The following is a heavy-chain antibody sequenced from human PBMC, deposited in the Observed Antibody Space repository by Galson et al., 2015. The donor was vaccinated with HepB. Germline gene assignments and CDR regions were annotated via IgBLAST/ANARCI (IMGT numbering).Heavy chain of an antibody. CDR3: AIAAAGTFTDY. J-gene: IGHJ4*02. CDR2: ISSSGSTI. V-gene: IGHV3-11*01. CDR1: GFTFSDYY. Sequence: SLRLSCAASGFTFSDYYMSWIRQAPGKGLEWVSYISSSGSTIYYAVSVKGRFTISRDNAKNSLYLQMNSLRAEDTAVYYCAIAAAGTFTDYWGQGTLVTVSS. D-gene: IGHD6-13*01.